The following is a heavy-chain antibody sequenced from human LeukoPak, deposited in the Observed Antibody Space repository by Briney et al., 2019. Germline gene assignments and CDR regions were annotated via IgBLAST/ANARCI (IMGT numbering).Heavy chain of an antibody. CDR1: GYTFTSNY. CDR2: IYPRDGST. V-gene: IGHV1-46*01. Sequence: GASVKVSRKASGYTFTSNYIHWARQAPGQGLVWMGMIYPRDGSTSYAQKFQGRVTVTRDTSTSTVHMELSGLRSEDTAVYYCARDQEGFYYWGQGTLVTVSS. J-gene: IGHJ4*02. CDR3: ARDQEGFYY.